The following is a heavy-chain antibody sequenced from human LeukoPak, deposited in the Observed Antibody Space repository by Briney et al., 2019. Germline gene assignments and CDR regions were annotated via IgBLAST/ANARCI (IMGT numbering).Heavy chain of an antibody. CDR3: AREDGYNFRVIDY. CDR1: GVSISSYY. CDR2: FYYSGST. D-gene: IGHD5-24*01. J-gene: IGHJ4*02. V-gene: IGHV4-59*01. Sequence: SETLSLTCAVSGVSISSYYWTWIRQPTGKGLEWIGYFYYSGSTNYTPSLKSRVSISVDTSKNQFSLNLSSVTATDTAVYYCAREDGYNFRVIDYWGQGTLVTVSS.